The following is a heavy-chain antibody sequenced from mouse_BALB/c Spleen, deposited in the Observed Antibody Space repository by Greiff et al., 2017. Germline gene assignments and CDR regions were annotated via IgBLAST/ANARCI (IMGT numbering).Heavy chain of an antibody. CDR2: IRNKANGYST. CDR3: ARDYYGRKDD. J-gene: IGHJ2*01. CDR1: GFTFPDYY. D-gene: IGHD1-1*01. V-gene: IGHV7-3*02. Sequence: EVHLVESGGGLVQPGGSLRLSCATSGFTFPDYYMSWVRQPPGKALEWLGFIRNKANGYSTEYSASVKGRFTISRDNSQIILYLQMNTLRADDRSTYYCARDYYGRKDDWGQGTTLTVSS.